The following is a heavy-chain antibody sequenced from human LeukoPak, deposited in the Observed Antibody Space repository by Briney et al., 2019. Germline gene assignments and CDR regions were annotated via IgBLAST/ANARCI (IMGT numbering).Heavy chain of an antibody. Sequence: GGSLRLSCAASGFTFSSYWMHWVRQAPGKGLVWVSRINSDGSTTNYADSVKGRFTISRDNAKNTLHLQMNSLRAEDTAVYYCTRGQRFLDPYGMDVWGQGTTVTVSS. CDR1: GFTFSSYW. CDR2: INSDGSTT. D-gene: IGHD3-3*01. J-gene: IGHJ6*02. V-gene: IGHV3-74*01. CDR3: TRGQRFLDPYGMDV.